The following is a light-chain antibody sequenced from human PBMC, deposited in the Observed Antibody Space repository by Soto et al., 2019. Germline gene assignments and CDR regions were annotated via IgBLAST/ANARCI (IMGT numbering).Light chain of an antibody. J-gene: IGLJ2*01. V-gene: IGLV2-14*01. CDR2: DVN. Sequence: QSVLTQPASVSGSPGQSITISRTGTSSDVGAHNYVSWYQQHPGKAPKLMIYDVNIRPSGVSNRFSGSKSGNTASLAISGLQAEDEADYYCTSWTTSTTRKFGGGTKVTVL. CDR1: SSDVGAHNY. CDR3: TSWTTSTTRK.